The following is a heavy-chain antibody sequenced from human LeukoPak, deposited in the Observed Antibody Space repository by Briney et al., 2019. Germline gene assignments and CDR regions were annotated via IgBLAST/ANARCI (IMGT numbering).Heavy chain of an antibody. J-gene: IGHJ6*03. CDR3: ARVGPSRFLEWSISSLDYYYYMDV. D-gene: IGHD3-3*01. Sequence: SETLSLTCAVYGGSFSGYYWSWIRQPPGKGLEWIGEINHSGSTNYNPSLKSRVTISVDTSKNQFSLKLSSVTAADTAVYYCARVGPSRFLEWSISSLDYYYYMDVWGKGTTVTVSS. V-gene: IGHV4-34*01. CDR1: GGSFSGYY. CDR2: INHSGST.